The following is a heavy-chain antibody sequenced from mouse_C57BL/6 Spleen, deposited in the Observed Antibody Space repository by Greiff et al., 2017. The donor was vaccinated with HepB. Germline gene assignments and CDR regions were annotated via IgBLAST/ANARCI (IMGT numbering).Heavy chain of an antibody. D-gene: IGHD4-1*01. CDR1: GYAFSSSW. J-gene: IGHJ2*01. CDR2: IYPGDGDT. CDR3: ARLGRGYFDY. V-gene: IGHV1-82*01. Sequence: QVQLQQSGPELVKPAASVKISCKASGYAFSSSWMNWVKQRPGKGLEWIGRIYPGDGDTNYNGKFKGKATLTADKSSSTAYMQLSSLTSEDSAVYFCARLGRGYFDYWGQGTTLTVSS.